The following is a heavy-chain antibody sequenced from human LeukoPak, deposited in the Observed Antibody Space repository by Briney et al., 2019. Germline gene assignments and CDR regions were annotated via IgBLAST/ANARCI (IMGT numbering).Heavy chain of an antibody. CDR1: GGSVSSAGYY. D-gene: IGHD3-16*01. Sequence: PSETLSLTCTVSGGSVSSAGYYWSWIRQPPGKGPEWIGYIYYSGSTNYNPSLKSRVTISVDTSKSQFSLKLSSMTAADTAVYWCASRASKRPLGFRGQGTLVTVSS. CDR2: IYYSGST. CDR3: ASRASKRPLGF. V-gene: IGHV4-61*08. J-gene: IGHJ4*02.